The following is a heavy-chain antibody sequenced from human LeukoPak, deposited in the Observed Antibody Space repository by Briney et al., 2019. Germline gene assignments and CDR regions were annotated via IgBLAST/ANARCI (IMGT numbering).Heavy chain of an antibody. CDR1: GGTFSSYA. CDR2: IIPIFGTA. J-gene: IGHJ4*02. Sequence: SVKVSCKASGGTFSSYAISWVRRAPGQGLEWMGGIIPIFGTANYAQKFQGRVTITADESTSTAYMELSSLRSEDTAVYYCARGSLVRGVITLLFDYWGQGTLVTVSS. D-gene: IGHD3-10*01. V-gene: IGHV1-69*13. CDR3: ARGSLVRGVITLLFDY.